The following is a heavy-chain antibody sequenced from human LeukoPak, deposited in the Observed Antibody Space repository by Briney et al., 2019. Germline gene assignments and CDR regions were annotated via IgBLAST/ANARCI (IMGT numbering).Heavy chain of an antibody. CDR2: IKQDGSEK. CDR1: GFTFSSYW. CDR3: ARGRYSSSWPREGLQL. D-gene: IGHD6-13*01. V-gene: IGHV3-7*03. Sequence: GGSLRLSCAASGFTFSSYWMSWVRQAPGKGLEWVANIKQDGSEKYYVDSVKGRFTISRDNAKNSLYLQMNSLRSEDTAVYYCARGRYSSSWPREGLQLWGQGTLVTVSS. J-gene: IGHJ4*02.